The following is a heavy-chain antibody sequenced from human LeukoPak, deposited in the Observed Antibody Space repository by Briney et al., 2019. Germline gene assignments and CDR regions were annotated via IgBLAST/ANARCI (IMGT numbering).Heavy chain of an antibody. CDR2: IYYSGST. CDR1: GGSISSSSYY. CDR3: ARPNNWEDRGLYYFDY. V-gene: IGHV4-39*01. D-gene: IGHD1-20*01. Sequence: SETLSLTCTVSGGSISSSSYYWGWIRQPPGKGLEWIGSIYYSGSTYYNPSLKSRVTISVDTSKNQFSLKLSSVTAADTAVYYCARPNNWEDRGLYYFDYWGQGTLVTVSS. J-gene: IGHJ4*02.